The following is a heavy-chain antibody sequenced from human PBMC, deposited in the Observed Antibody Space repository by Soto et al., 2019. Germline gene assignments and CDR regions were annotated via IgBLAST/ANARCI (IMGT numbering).Heavy chain of an antibody. CDR3: ASCSTVQLENYYYYYMDV. CDR1: SGSISSSNW. D-gene: IGHD1-1*01. J-gene: IGHJ6*03. CDR2: IYHSGST. Sequence: SETLSLTCAVSSGSISSSNWWSWVRQPPGKGLEWIGEIYHSGSTNYNPSLKSRVTISVDKSKNQFSLKLSSVTAADTAVYYCASCSTVQLENYYYYYMDVWGKGTTVTVSS. V-gene: IGHV4-4*02.